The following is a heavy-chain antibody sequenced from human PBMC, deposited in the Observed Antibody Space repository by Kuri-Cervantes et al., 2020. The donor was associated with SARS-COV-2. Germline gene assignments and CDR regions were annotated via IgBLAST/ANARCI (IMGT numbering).Heavy chain of an antibody. CDR2: ISFDGSIK. V-gene: IGHV3-30*03. J-gene: IGHJ4*02. CDR3: VTDRLGVHDS. D-gene: IGHD2-8*01. CDR1: GFMFSRCG. Sequence: GESLKISCAASGFMFSRCGMHWVRQAPGKGLEWVAYISFDGSIKDMIVSGKGRFSISRDNSQNTLYLQMNSLRSGDTAVYYCVTDRLGVHDSWGQGTLVTVSS.